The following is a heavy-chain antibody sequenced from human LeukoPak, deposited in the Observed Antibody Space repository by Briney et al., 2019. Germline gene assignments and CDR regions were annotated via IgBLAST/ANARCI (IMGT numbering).Heavy chain of an antibody. CDR3: ARDRGTMIVVVSPNWFDP. D-gene: IGHD3-22*01. Sequence: ASVKVSCKASGYTFTGYYMHWVRQAPGQGLEWMGWINPNSGGTNYAQKFQGRVTVTRDTSISTAYMELSRLRSDDTAVYYCARDRGTMIVVVSPNWFDPWGQGTLVTVSS. CDR2: INPNSGGT. V-gene: IGHV1-2*02. J-gene: IGHJ5*02. CDR1: GYTFTGYY.